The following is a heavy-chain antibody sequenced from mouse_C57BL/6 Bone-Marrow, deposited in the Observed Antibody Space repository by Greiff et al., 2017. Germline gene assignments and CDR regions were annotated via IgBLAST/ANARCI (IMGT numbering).Heavy chain of an antibody. V-gene: IGHV1-26*01. CDR2: INPNNGGT. J-gene: IGHJ3*01. CDR1: GYTFTDYY. Sequence: EVQLQQSGPELVKPGASVKISCKASGYTFTDYYMNWVKQSHGKSLEWIGDINPNNGGTSYNQKFKGKATLTVDKASSTAYMEPRSLTSEDSAVYYCAIPPSTVEFAYWGQGTLVTVSA. D-gene: IGHD1-1*01. CDR3: AIPPSTVEFAY.